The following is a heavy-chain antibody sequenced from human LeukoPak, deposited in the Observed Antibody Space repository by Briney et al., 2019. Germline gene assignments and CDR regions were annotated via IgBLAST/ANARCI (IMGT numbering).Heavy chain of an antibody. J-gene: IGHJ6*03. CDR2: IYYSGST. V-gene: IGHV4-59*01. Sequence: SETLSLTCTVSGGSISSYYWSWIRQPPGKGLEWIAYIYYSGSTNYNPSLKSRVTKSVDTSKNQFSLKLRSVTAADTAVYYCARTTEGGYTYDYFYYYYMDVWGKGTTVTISS. CDR3: ARTTEGGYTYDYFYYYYMDV. CDR1: GGSISSYY. D-gene: IGHD5-18*01.